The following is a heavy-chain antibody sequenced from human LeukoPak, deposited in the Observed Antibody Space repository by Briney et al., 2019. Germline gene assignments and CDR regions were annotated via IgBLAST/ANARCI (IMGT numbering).Heavy chain of an antibody. V-gene: IGHV3-7*01. Sequence: GGSLRLSCAASGFTFRNYWVSWVRQAPGTGLEWVANIKQDGSDRNYVTSGRGRFTISRDNAESSLFLQMNSLRVEDTAVYYCARGRPHGNDYWGQGTLVTVSS. J-gene: IGHJ4*02. CDR3: ARGRPHGNDY. CDR2: IKQDGSDR. D-gene: IGHD4-23*01. CDR1: GFTFRNYW.